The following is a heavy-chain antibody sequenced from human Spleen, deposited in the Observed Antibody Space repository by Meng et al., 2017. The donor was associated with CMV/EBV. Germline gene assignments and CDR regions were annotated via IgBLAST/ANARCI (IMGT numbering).Heavy chain of an antibody. CDR3: AREGTIDY. Sequence: GESLKISCAASGFTVSSNYMSWVRQAPGKGLEWVSSISSSGTYISYGDSVKGRFTISRDNTKNSLYLQMNNLTAEETAVYYCAREGTIDYWGQGTLVTVSS. CDR1: GFTVSSNY. D-gene: IGHD3-10*01. J-gene: IGHJ4*02. CDR2: ISSSGTYI. V-gene: IGHV3-21*01.